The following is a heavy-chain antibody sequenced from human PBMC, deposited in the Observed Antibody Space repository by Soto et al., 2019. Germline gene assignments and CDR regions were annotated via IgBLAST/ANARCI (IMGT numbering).Heavy chain of an antibody. J-gene: IGHJ6*02. CDR1: GYKGSTWHNFTSYW. V-gene: IGHV5-51*01. CDR2: IYPGASDT. D-gene: IGHD3-3*01. CDR3: ARLGFNFDFLSGYYNVHHYYGIDV. Sequence: PGESLKISCMGSGYKGSTWHNFTSYWIVWVRQKPGEGLGWMGVIYPGASDTRYSPSFQGQVTISADKSINSVYLQWSSLKASDTATYYCARLGFNFDFLSGYYNVHHYYGIDVWGQGTTVTVSS.